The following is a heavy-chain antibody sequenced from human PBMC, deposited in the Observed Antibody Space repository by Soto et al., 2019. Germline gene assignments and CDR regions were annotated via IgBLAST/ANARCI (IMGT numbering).Heavy chain of an antibody. CDR3: ARGHRRVHYGSGRSRSFGY. D-gene: IGHD3-10*01. Sequence: SETLSLTCAVYGGSFSGSYWSWIRQPPGKGLEWIGENNHSGSTNYNPSLKSRVTISVDTSKNQFSLKLSSVTAAYTAVYYCARGHRRVHYGSGRSRSFGYWGQGTLVT. J-gene: IGHJ4*02. CDR2: NNHSGST. CDR1: GGSFSGSY. V-gene: IGHV4-34*01.